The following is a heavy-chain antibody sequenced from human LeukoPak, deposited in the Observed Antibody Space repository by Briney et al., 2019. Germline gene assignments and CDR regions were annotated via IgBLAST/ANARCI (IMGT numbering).Heavy chain of an antibody. CDR3: ARVVPAAITAFDI. CDR1: GGSISSSSYY. CDR2: IYYSGST. V-gene: IGHV4-39*07. Sequence: SETLSLTCTVSGGSISSSSYYWGWIRQPPGKGLEWIGGIYYSGSTYYNPSLKSRVTISVDTSKNQFSLKLSSVTAADTAVYYCARVVPAAITAFDIWGQGTMVTVSS. D-gene: IGHD2-2*01. J-gene: IGHJ3*02.